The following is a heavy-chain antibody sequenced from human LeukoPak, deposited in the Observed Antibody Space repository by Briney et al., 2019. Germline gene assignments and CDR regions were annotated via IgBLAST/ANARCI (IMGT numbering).Heavy chain of an antibody. CDR3: AELGITMIGGV. V-gene: IGHV3-11*01. J-gene: IGHJ6*04. CDR1: GFTFSDYY. D-gene: IGHD3-10*02. Sequence: GGSLRLSCAASGFTFSDYYMSWTRQAPGKGLEWVSYISADATTIYQADSVKGRFTISRDNAKNSLYLQMNSLPAEDTAVYYCAELGITMIGGVWGKGTTVTISS. CDR2: ISADATTI.